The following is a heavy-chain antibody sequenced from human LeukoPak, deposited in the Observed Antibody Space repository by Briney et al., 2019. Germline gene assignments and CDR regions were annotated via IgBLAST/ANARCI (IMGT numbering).Heavy chain of an antibody. CDR1: GGSISSYY. V-gene: IGHV4-4*07. Sequence: SETLSLTCTVSGGSISSYYWSWIRQPAGKGLEWIGRIYTSGSTNYNPSLKSRVTMSVDTSKNQFSLQLNSVTPEDTAVYYCARGRGGWLFDYWGQGTLVTVSS. J-gene: IGHJ4*02. CDR3: ARGRGGWLFDY. D-gene: IGHD6-19*01. CDR2: IYTSGST.